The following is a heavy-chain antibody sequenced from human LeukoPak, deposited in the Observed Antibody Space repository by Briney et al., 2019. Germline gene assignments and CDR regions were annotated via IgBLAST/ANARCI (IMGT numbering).Heavy chain of an antibody. CDR2: INTGSGNT. V-gene: IGHV1-3*04. D-gene: IGHD3-10*01. J-gene: IGHJ1*01. CDR3: ARVPLDDASRHYYPH. CDR1: GYTFTNYG. Sequence: GASVKVSCKNSGYTFTNYGMHWVRQAPRQSPEWMGWINTGSGNTKSSQKFQDRVTLTRDTSASTAYMELNSLSSEDTAVYYCARVPLDDASRHYYPHWGQGTLVTVSS.